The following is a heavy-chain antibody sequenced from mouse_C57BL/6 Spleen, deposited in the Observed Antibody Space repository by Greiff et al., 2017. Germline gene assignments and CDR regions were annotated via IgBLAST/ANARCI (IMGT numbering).Heavy chain of an antibody. J-gene: IGHJ4*01. CDR1: GFSLTSYG. D-gene: IGHD1-1*02. Sequence: VKLVESGPGLVAPSQSLSITCTVSGFSLTSYGVHWVRQPPGKGLEWLVVIWSDGSTTYNSALKSRLSISKDNSKSQVFLKMNSLQTDDTAMYYCARGAGTMAPYYAMDYWGQGTSVTVSS. CDR2: IWSDGST. CDR3: ARGAGTMAPYYAMDY. V-gene: IGHV2-6*03.